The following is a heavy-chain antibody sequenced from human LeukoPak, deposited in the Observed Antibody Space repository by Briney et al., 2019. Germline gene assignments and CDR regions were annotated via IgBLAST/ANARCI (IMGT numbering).Heavy chain of an antibody. CDR1: GYTFTSYG. D-gene: IGHD5-18*01. J-gene: IGHJ4*02. CDR2: ISAYNGNT. V-gene: IGHV1-18*01. Sequence: GASVKVSCKASGYTFTSYGISWVRQAPGQGLEWMGWISAYNGNTNYAQKLQGRVTMTTDTSTSTAYMELRSLRSDDTAVYYCARDGLVGDTAMVSTDFDYWGQGTLVTVSS. CDR3: ARDGLVGDTAMVSTDFDY.